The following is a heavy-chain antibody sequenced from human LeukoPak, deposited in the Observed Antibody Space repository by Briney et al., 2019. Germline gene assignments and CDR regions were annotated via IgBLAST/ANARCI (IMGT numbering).Heavy chain of an antibody. D-gene: IGHD3-22*01. CDR1: GGSISSSSYY. CDR3: AREDSNHYYYGAFDM. CDR2: MYYIGST. Sequence: SETLSLTCTVSGGSISSSSYYWGWIRQPPGKGLEWIGSMYYIGSTYYNPSLKSRVTISVDTSKNQFSLKLSSVTAADTALYYCAREDSNHYYYGAFDMWGQGTMVTVSS. J-gene: IGHJ3*02. V-gene: IGHV4-39*07.